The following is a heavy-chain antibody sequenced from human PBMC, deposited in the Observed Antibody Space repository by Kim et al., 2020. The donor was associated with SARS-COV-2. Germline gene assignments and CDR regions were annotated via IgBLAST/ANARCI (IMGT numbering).Heavy chain of an antibody. D-gene: IGHD4-17*01. V-gene: IGHV1-8*01. J-gene: IGHJ5*02. Sequence: YAQNVQGRVTMTRDTSKNTAYMELSSLRSEDTAVYYCARDYGGNSGWFDPWGQGTLVTVSS. CDR3: ARDYGGNSGWFDP.